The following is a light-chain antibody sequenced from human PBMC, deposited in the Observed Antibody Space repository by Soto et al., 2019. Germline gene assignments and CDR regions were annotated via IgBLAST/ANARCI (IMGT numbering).Light chain of an antibody. J-gene: IGLJ2*01. CDR3: GTWDSSLSGVV. CDR1: SSNIGRNY. V-gene: IGLV1-51*02. CDR2: ENN. Sequence: QSVLTQPPSVSAAPGQKVTISCSGSSSNIGRNYVSWYQQLPGTAPKLLIYENNKRPSGIPDRFSGSRSGTSATLGITGLQXGDEADYYCGTWDSSLSGVVFGGGTKLTVL.